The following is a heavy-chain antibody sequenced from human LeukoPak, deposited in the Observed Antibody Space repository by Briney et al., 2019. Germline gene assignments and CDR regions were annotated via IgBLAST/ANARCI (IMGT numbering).Heavy chain of an antibody. V-gene: IGHV3-30-3*01. Sequence: GRSLRLSCAASGFTFSSYAMHWVRQAPGKGLEWVAVISYDGSNKYYADSVKGRFTISRDNSKNTLYLQVNSLRAEDTAVYYCARDLTTAGSYWGQGTLVTVSS. CDR2: ISYDGSNK. D-gene: IGHD4-17*01. J-gene: IGHJ4*02. CDR3: ARDLTTAGSY. CDR1: GFTFSSYA.